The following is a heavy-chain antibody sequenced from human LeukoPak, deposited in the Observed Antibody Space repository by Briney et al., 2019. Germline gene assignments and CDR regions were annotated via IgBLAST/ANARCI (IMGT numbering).Heavy chain of an antibody. CDR1: GGSISSYY. CDR2: IYYSGST. CDR3: ARRITIFGVVSH. Sequence: MSSETLSLTCTVSGGSISSYYWSWIRQPPGKGLEWIGYIYYSGSTNYNPSLKSRVTISVDTSKNQFSLKLSSVTAADTAVYYCARRITIFGVVSHWGQGTLVTVSS. D-gene: IGHD3-3*01. V-gene: IGHV4-59*01. J-gene: IGHJ4*02.